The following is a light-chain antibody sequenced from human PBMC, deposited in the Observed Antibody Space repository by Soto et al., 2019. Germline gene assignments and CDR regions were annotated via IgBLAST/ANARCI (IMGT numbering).Light chain of an antibody. Sequence: QSALTQPASVSGSPGQSITISCTGTSSDVGGYNYVSWYQQHPGKAPKLMIYEVSKRPSGVPDRFSGSKSGNTASLTISGLQADDESDYYCCSYVDSYTWVFGGGTKLTVL. J-gene: IGLJ3*02. V-gene: IGLV2-11*01. CDR2: EVS. CDR3: CSYVDSYTWV. CDR1: SSDVGGYNY.